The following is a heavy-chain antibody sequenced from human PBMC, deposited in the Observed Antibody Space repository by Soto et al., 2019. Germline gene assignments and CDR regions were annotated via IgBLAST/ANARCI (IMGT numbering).Heavy chain of an antibody. V-gene: IGHV3-23*01. CDR1: GFIFSSYA. CDR3: AKYYGDYVLPWFDP. Sequence: EVQLLESGGGLVQPGGSLRLSCAASGFIFSSYATSWVRQAPGKGLEWVSAISGSGRTTYYEDSVKGRFTISRDNSKNTLYLQMNSLRAEDTAVYYCAKYYGDYVLPWFDPWGQGTLVTVSS. CDR2: ISGSGRTT. J-gene: IGHJ5*02. D-gene: IGHD4-17*01.